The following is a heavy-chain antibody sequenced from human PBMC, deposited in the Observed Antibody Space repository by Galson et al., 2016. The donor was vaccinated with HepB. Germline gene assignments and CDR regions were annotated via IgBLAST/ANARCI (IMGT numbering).Heavy chain of an antibody. CDR2: LYNRGTT. D-gene: IGHD5-12*01. CDR3: ARFYSGSWSFEY. V-gene: IGHV4-59*01. Sequence: GLEWIGCLYNRGTTKYSPSLESRVTISLDTSKQQSSLKLHSVTAADTAVYYCARFYSGSWSFEYWGQGALVTVSS. J-gene: IGHJ4*02.